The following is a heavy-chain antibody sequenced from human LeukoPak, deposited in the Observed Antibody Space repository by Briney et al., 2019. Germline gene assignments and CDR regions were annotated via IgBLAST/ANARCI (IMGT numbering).Heavy chain of an antibody. Sequence: SETLSLTCSVSIDSLSSYYWSWIRQPAGKGLEWIARIYVNGYTDYNPSLRSRVTISIDTSNKRFSMKLTSVTAADTAVYFCAGGGTQSLVVFDYWGQGKRVTVSS. J-gene: IGHJ4*02. D-gene: IGHD1-26*01. CDR2: IYVNGYT. CDR1: IDSLSSYY. CDR3: AGGGTQSLVVFDY. V-gene: IGHV4-4*07.